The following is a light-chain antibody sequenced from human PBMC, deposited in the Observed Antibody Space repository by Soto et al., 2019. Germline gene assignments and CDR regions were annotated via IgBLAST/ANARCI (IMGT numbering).Light chain of an antibody. J-gene: IGKJ1*01. CDR1: QSVRSN. Sequence: EIVMTQSPATLSVSPGERATLSCRASQSVRSNLAWYQQKPGQAPRLLIYGASTRATGIPARFSGGGSGTEFTLTISSLQSEDFAVYYCQQYNNWPPWTFGQGTKV. V-gene: IGKV3-15*01. CDR2: GAS. CDR3: QQYNNWPPWT.